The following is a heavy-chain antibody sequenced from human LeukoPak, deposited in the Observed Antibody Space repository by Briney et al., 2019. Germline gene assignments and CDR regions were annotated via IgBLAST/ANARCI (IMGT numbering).Heavy chain of an antibody. V-gene: IGHV3-21*06. J-gene: IGHJ4*02. CDR2: ISSDSNDV. CDR3: ARDNSGWGYFDY. D-gene: IGHD6-19*01. CDR1: EFTFTSYE. Sequence: PGGSLRLSCAASEFTFTSYELNWVRQAPGKGLEWVACISSDSNDVFYADSVRGRFTISRDNAKNSLYLQVNSLRAEDTAVYHCARDNSGWGYFDYWGQGTLVTVSS.